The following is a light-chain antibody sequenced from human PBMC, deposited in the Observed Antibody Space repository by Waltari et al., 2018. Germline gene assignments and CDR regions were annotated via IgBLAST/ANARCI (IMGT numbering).Light chain of an antibody. CDR1: SRDVGAYNY. CDR3: TSYTSSHSLV. Sequence: QSALTQPASVSGSPGQSITISCTGTSRDVGAYNYLSWYHQHPGKAPKVVIFDVSYRPSGVSNRFSGSKSGNTASLTISGLQAEDEADYYCTSYTSSHSLVFGTGTRVTV. CDR2: DVS. V-gene: IGLV2-14*03. J-gene: IGLJ1*01.